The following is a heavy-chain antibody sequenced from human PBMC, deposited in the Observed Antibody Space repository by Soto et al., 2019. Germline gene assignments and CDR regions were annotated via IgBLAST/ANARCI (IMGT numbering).Heavy chain of an antibody. D-gene: IGHD6-13*01. CDR3: AKLQLIPPQLDKIDY. CDR1: GFTFSSYS. J-gene: IGHJ4*02. V-gene: IGHV3-48*01. CDR2: ISSSSSTI. Sequence: GGSLRLSCAASGFTFSSYSMNWVRQAPGKGLEWVSYISSSSSTIYYADSVKGRFTISRDNAKNTLYLQMNSLRAEDTAVYYCAKLQLIPPQLDKIDYWGQGTLVTVSS.